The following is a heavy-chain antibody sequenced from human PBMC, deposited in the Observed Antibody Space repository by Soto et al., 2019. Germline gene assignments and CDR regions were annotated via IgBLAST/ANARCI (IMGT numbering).Heavy chain of an antibody. CDR1: GGSISSSSDH. J-gene: IGHJ4*02. CDR2: VSYSGTT. Sequence: SETLSLTCTVSGGSISSSSDHWGWIRQPPGKGLEWIGSVSYSGTTFYNSYLESRVTISVDTSKSQFSLNLSSVTAADTAVYYCAKHRYSNYPSFDYWGQGTLVTVSS. V-gene: IGHV4-39*01. D-gene: IGHD4-4*01. CDR3: AKHRYSNYPSFDY.